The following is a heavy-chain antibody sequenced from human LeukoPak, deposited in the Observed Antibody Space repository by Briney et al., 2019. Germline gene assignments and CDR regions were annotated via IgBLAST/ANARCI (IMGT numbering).Heavy chain of an antibody. V-gene: IGHV4-39*01. D-gene: IGHD2-15*01. CDR1: GGSISSSSYY. CDR3: AGPGVYCSGGSFFGS. Sequence: SETLSLSCTVPGGSISSSSYYWGWISQPPRKGMEWLGSIYYSGSTYYNPSLKIRVTISVDTSKDQFSLKLSSVTAADTAVYYCAGPGVYCSGGSFFGSGGQGTLVTVS. CDR2: IYYSGST. J-gene: IGHJ4*02.